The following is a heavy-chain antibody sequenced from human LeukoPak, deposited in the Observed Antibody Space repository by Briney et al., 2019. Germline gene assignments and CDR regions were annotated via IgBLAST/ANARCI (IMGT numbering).Heavy chain of an antibody. J-gene: IGHJ4*02. Sequence: ASVKVSCKASGYTFTSYYMHWVRQAPGQGLEWMGIINPSGGSTSYAQKFQGRVTMTRDTSTSTVYMELSSLRSEDTAVYYCARSGYFDWLSEYYFDYWGQGTLVTVSS. CDR1: GYTFTSYY. D-gene: IGHD3-9*01. V-gene: IGHV1-46*01. CDR2: INPSGGST. CDR3: ARSGYFDWLSEYYFDY.